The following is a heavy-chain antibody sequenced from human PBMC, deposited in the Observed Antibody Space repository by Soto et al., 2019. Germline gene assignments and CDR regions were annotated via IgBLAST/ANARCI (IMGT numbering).Heavy chain of an antibody. D-gene: IGHD2-2*01. CDR3: ARVTRGYCSSTSCYLDAFDI. CDR2: IIPILGIA. V-gene: IGHV1-69*02. J-gene: IGHJ3*02. CDR1: GGTFSSYT. Sequence: VKVSCKASGGTFSSYTISWVRQAPGQGLEWMGRIIPILGIANYAQKFQGRVTITADKSTSTAYMELSSLRSEDTAVYYCARVTRGYCSSTSCYLDAFDIWG.